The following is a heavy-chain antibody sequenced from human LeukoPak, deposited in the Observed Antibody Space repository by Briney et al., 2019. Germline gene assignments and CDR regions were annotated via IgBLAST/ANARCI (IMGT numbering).Heavy chain of an antibody. D-gene: IGHD3-3*01. J-gene: IGHJ5*01. CDR2: ISHDGSNK. CDR3: ARNGLLRGYHTWFDS. CDR1: EFTFSNYA. Sequence: GGSLRLSCAASEFTFSNYAMHWVRQVPGKGLEWVAVISHDGSNKDYAGSVKGHFTISRDNSKNTLYLQMNSLRTEDSAVYSCARNGLLRGYHTWFDSWGQGTLVTVSS. V-gene: IGHV3-30*01.